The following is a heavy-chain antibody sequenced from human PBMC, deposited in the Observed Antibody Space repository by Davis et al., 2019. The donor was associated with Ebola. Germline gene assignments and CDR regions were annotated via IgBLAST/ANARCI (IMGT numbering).Heavy chain of an antibody. CDR3: ARARGGTEYDAFDI. CDR1: GYRFTGYY. D-gene: IGHD1-7*01. CDR2: ISAYNGNT. J-gene: IGHJ3*02. V-gene: IGHV1-18*04. Sequence: ASVKVSCKAFGYRFTGYYVHWVRQAPGQGLEWMGWISAYNGNTNYAQKLQGRVTMTTDTSTSTAYMELSSLRSDDTAVYYCARARGGTEYDAFDIWGQGTMVTVSS.